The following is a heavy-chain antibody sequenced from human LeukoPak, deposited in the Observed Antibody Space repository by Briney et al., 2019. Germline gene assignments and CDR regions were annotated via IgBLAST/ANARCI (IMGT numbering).Heavy chain of an antibody. CDR1: GASVRSGSYY. CDR3: ASYDYVWGSLDF. Sequence: SETLSLTCTVSGASVRSGSYYWTWIRQPPGEGLEWIGDIYHTGSTNYNPSLKSRVTFSLDKSKNHFALKLTSVTVADTAIYYCASYDYVWGSLDFWGQGTLVPVSS. CDR2: IYHTGST. J-gene: IGHJ4*02. V-gene: IGHV4-61*01. D-gene: IGHD3-16*01.